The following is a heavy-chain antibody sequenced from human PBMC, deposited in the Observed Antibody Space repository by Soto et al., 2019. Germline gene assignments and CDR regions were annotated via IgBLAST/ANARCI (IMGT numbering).Heavy chain of an antibody. Sequence: GGSLRLSCAASGFTFSSYSMNWVRQAPGKGLEWVSSISSSSSYIYYADSVKGRFTISRDNAKNSLYLQMNSLRAEDTAVYYCARGAVVVAATPFDPWGQGTLVTVSS. V-gene: IGHV3-21*01. D-gene: IGHD2-15*01. CDR1: GFTFSSYS. CDR2: ISSSSSYI. CDR3: ARGAVVVAATPFDP. J-gene: IGHJ5*02.